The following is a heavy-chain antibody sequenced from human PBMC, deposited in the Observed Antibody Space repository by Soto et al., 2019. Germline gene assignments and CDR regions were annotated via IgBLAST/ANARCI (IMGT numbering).Heavy chain of an antibody. CDR3: PIGGIAPGHYFFFDMEV. D-gene: IGHD6-6*01. CDR1: GGSFSGYY. J-gene: IGHJ6*02. CDR2: INHSGST. Sequence: KSSETLSLTCAVYGGSFSGYYWSRIRQPPGKGLEWSGEINHSGSTNYNPSLKSRVTISLDTSKNQFSLKLSPVTSANTAMYYGPIGGIAPGHYFFFDMEVGGQGNTVRVSS. V-gene: IGHV4-34*01.